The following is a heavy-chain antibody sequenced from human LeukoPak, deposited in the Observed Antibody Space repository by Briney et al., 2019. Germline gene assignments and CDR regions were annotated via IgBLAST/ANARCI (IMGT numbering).Heavy chain of an antibody. CDR1: GFFVNSTC. V-gene: IGHV3-53*01. CDR2: INSGGNT. J-gene: IGHJ4*02. D-gene: IGHD4-17*01. CDR3: ATGPVTI. Sequence: PGGSLRLSCAASGFFVNSTCMSWVRQAPGKGLEWVSVINSGGNTYYADSVKGRFTISRDNSKNTLYLQMNSLRAEDTAVYYCATGPVTIWGQGTLVTVSP.